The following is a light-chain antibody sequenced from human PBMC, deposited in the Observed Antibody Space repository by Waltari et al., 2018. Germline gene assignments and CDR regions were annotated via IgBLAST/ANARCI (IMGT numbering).Light chain of an antibody. V-gene: IGLV3-1*01. CDR3: QAWDSRTGCP. Sequence: SYELSQPPSVSVSPGQTANISCSGETLRNNYASWYQQKAGQSPFLLSSQENKRPSLNPDRFSGSKSGNRATLTISGTQAMDEADYYCQAWDSRTGCPFGGGTKVTVL. CDR2: QEN. CDR1: TLRNNY. J-gene: IGLJ2*01.